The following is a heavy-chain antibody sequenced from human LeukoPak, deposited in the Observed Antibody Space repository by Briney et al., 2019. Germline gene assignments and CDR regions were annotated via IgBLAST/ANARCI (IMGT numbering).Heavy chain of an antibody. V-gene: IGHV4-59*02. CDR1: GASVRSYY. D-gene: IGHD5-24*01. Sequence: SETLSLTCTVSGASVRSYYWNWIRQPPGEGLEWIGYIYYSGNSDYNPSLKSRVTISVDTSKNQFSLKLSSVTAADTAVYYCARIGGGRRRLATPDYWGQGTLVTVSS. CDR3: ARIGGGRRRLATPDY. J-gene: IGHJ4*02. CDR2: IYYSGNS.